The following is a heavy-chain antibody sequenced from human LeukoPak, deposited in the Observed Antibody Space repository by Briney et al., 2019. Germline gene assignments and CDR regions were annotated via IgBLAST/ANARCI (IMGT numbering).Heavy chain of an antibody. Sequence: SETLSLTCTVSGGSISSYYWSWIRQPPGKGLEWIGYIYYSGSTNYNPSLKRRVTISVDTSKNQFSLKLSSVTAADTAVYYCASSYGDSTTIDYWGQGTLVTVSS. D-gene: IGHD4-17*01. CDR2: IYYSGST. CDR1: GGSISSYY. CDR3: ASSYGDSTTIDY. J-gene: IGHJ4*02. V-gene: IGHV4-59*01.